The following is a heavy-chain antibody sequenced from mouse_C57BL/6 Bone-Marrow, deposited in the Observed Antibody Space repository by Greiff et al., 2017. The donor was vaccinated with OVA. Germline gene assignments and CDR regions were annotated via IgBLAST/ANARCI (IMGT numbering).Heavy chain of an antibody. CDR1: GYSFTGYY. Sequence: EVQLQQSGPELVKPGASVKISCKASGYSFTGYYMNWVKQSPEKSLEWIGEINPSTGGTTYNQKFKAKATLTVDKSSSTAYMQLKRLTSEDSAVYYCARRGGYDKWGQGTLVTVSA. J-gene: IGHJ3*02. CDR3: ARRGGYDK. V-gene: IGHV1-42*01. D-gene: IGHD2-2*01. CDR2: INPSTGGT.